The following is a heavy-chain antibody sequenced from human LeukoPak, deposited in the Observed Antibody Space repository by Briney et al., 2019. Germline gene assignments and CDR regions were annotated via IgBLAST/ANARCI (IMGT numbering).Heavy chain of an antibody. CDR3: AKGSGLTGTFFDY. J-gene: IGHJ4*02. CDR2: ISGSVGIT. CDR1: VFTFSSYA. D-gene: IGHD7-27*01. Sequence: PGGSLRLSCAASVFTFSSYAMSWVRQAPGRGLECVSTISGSVGITYYADSVGGRFTISRDNSKNTLYLQMNSLRAEDTALYYCAKGSGLTGTFFDYWGQGTLVTVSS. V-gene: IGHV3-23*01.